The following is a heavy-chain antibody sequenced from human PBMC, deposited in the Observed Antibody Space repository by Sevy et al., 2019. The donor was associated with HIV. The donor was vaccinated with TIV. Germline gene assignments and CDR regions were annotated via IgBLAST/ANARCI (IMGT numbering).Heavy chain of an antibody. CDR1: GFTFSSYW. CDR3: ARGAAAGTFDY. Sequence: GGSLRLSCAASGFTFSSYWMHWVRQAPGKGLVWVSRVNSDGSSKSYADSVKGRFTISRVNAKNTLYLQMNSLRAEDTAVYYCARGAAAGTFDYWGQGTLVTVSS. D-gene: IGHD6-13*01. CDR2: VNSDGSSK. V-gene: IGHV3-74*01. J-gene: IGHJ4*02.